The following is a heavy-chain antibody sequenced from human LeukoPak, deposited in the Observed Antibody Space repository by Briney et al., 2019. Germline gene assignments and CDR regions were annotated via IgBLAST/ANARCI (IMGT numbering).Heavy chain of an antibody. Sequence: SETLSLTCTVSGGSVSSGSYYWSWIRQPPGKGLEWIGYIYYSGSTYYNPSLKSRVTISVDTSKNQFSLKLSSVTAADTAVYYCASGSDYYDSSRIGYWGQGTLVTVSS. CDR1: GGSVSSGSYY. CDR3: ASGSDYYDSSRIGY. J-gene: IGHJ4*02. D-gene: IGHD3-22*01. CDR2: IYYSGST. V-gene: IGHV4-61*01.